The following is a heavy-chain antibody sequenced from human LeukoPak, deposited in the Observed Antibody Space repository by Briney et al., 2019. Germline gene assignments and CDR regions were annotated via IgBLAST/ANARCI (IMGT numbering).Heavy chain of an antibody. CDR2: ISGNNDNP. D-gene: IGHD2-2*01. CDR3: ARDGTSTDDY. J-gene: IGHJ4*02. CDR1: GYTFTSYG. V-gene: IGHV1-18*01. Sequence: ASVKVSCKASGYTFTSYGISWVRQAPGQGLEWMGWISGNNDNPNYGQKFQGRFTVTTDSSTSTAYMELRDLRSDDTAVYYCARDGTSTDDYWGQGTLVTVSS.